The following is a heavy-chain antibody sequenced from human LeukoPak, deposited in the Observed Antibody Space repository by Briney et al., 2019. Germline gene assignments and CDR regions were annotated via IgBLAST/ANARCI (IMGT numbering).Heavy chain of an antibody. V-gene: IGHV4-39*01. Sequence: SETLSLSCTVSGGSISSSSYYWGWIRQPPGKGLEWIGSIYYSGSTYYNPSLKSRVTISVDTSKNQFSLKLSSVTAADTAVYYCARTYYYDSSGYLLYFDYWGQGTLVTDSS. J-gene: IGHJ4*02. CDR1: GGSISSSSYY. CDR2: IYYSGST. D-gene: IGHD3-22*01. CDR3: ARTYYYDSSGYLLYFDY.